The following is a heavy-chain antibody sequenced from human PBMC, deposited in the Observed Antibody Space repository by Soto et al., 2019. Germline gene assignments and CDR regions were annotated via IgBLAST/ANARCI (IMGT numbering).Heavy chain of an antibody. J-gene: IGHJ4*02. Sequence: SETLSLTCTVSGGAISSYYWSWIRQPPGKGLEWIGYIYYSGSTNYNPSLKSRVTIPVDTSKNQFSLKLSSVTAADTAVYYCARGTTVVTLDYWGQGTLVTVSS. CDR2: IYYSGST. CDR3: ARGTTVVTLDY. CDR1: GGAISSYY. V-gene: IGHV4-59*01. D-gene: IGHD4-17*01.